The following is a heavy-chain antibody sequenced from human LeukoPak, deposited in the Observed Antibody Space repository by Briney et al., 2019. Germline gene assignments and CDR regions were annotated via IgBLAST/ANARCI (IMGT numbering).Heavy chain of an antibody. CDR3: AYRSDSGDYPIV. Sequence: SGPTLVNPTQTLTLTCTFCGFSLTTSGVGVGWIRQRPGKALEWLALIYWNDDKRYSPSLKNRLTITKDISKNQVVLTMTNMDPVDTATYYSAYRSDSGDYPIVWGQGTLVTVSS. D-gene: IGHD4-17*01. CDR2: IYWNDDK. V-gene: IGHV2-5*01. CDR1: GFSLTTSGVG. J-gene: IGHJ4*02.